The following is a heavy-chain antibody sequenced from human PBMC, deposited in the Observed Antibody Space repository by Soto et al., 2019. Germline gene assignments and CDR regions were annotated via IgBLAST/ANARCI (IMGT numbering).Heavy chain of an antibody. V-gene: IGHV1-58*02. CDR1: GFTFTSSA. Sequence: QMQLVQSGPEVKKPGTSVKVSCKASGFTFTSSAMQWVRQARGQCLEWIGWIVVGSGNTNYAQKFQERVTITRDMSTSTAYMELSSLRSEDTAVYYCAAIGYCSGGSCGRMDYWGQGTLVTVSS. D-gene: IGHD2-15*01. CDR3: AAIGYCSGGSCGRMDY. CDR2: IVVGSGNT. J-gene: IGHJ4*02.